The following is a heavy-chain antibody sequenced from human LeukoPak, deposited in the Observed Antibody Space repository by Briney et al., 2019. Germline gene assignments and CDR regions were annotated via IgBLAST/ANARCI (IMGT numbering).Heavy chain of an antibody. V-gene: IGHV3-21*01. Sequence: TGGSLRLSCAASGFTFSSYSMNWVRQAPGKGLEWVSSISSSSSYIYYAGSVKGRFTISRDNAKNSLYLQMNSLRAEDTAVYYCAREVGGSCYSGGCWGQGTLVTVSS. CDR3: AREVGGSCYSGGC. CDR1: GFTFSSYS. J-gene: IGHJ4*02. CDR2: ISSSSSYI. D-gene: IGHD2-15*01.